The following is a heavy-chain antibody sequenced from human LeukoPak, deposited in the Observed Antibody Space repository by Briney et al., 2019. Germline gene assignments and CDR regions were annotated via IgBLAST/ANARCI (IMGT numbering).Heavy chain of an antibody. CDR1: GYTFTNYG. Sequence: GASVKVSCKASGYTFTNYGLSWVRQAPGQGLEWMGWISAYNGHTDYAQKLQGRLTMTTDTSTTTAYMELRSLRSDDTAVYYCARSPRSPRHYAFDIWGQGTLVTVSS. CDR3: ARSPRSPRHYAFDI. V-gene: IGHV1-18*01. J-gene: IGHJ3*02. CDR2: ISAYNGHT.